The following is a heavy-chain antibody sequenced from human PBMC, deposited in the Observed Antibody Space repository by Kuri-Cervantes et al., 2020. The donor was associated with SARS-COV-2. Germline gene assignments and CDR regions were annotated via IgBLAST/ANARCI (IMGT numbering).Heavy chain of an antibody. CDR3: AREYGFNWFAP. D-gene: IGHD5-24*01. V-gene: IGHV1-46*03. CDR1: GYTFSGNY. J-gene: IGHJ5*02. CDR2: INPSGGAT. Sequence: ASVKVSCKASGYTFSGNYMHWVRQAPGQGLEWMGMINPSGGATSYAQKLQGRVIMTRDTSTSTVYMELRSLRSDDTAVYYCAREYGFNWFAPWGQGTLVTVSS.